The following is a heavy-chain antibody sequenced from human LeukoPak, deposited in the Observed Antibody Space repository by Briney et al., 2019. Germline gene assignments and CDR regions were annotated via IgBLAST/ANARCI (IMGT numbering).Heavy chain of an antibody. CDR3: GRDPNGNYVGAFDF. J-gene: IGHJ3*01. V-gene: IGHV3-23*01. CDR2: VGGSGDVT. Sequence: PGGSLRLSCVGSGFTFSSHALTWVRQAPGKGLEWVSSVGGSGDVTSYADSVKGRFSMSRDNSKNTLYLQMDSLRAEDTAMYYCGRDPNGNYVGAFDFWGQGTLVTVSS. D-gene: IGHD4-17*01. CDR1: GFTFSSHA.